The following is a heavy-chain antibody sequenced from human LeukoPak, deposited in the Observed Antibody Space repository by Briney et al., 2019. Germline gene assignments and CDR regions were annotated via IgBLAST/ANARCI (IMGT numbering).Heavy chain of an antibody. D-gene: IGHD2-8*01. CDR3: AKDSGPTNGVFPTMDV. V-gene: IGHV3-23*01. CDR2: ISGSGGST. J-gene: IGHJ6*03. Sequence: GGSLRLSCAASGFTFSSYAMSWVRQAPGKGLEWVSAISGSGGSTYYADSVKGRFTISRDNSKNTLYLQMNSLRAEDTAVYYCAKDSGPTNGVFPTMDVWGKGTTVTVSS. CDR1: GFTFSSYA.